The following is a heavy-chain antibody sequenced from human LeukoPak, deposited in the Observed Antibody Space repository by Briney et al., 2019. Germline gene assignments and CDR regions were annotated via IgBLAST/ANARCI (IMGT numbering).Heavy chain of an antibody. V-gene: IGHV4-4*02. CDR2: IYHSGST. Sequence: SGTLSLTCAVSGGSISSSNWWSWVRQPPGKGLEWIGEIYHSGSTNYNPSLKSRVTISVDKSKNQFSLKLSSVTAADTAVYYCARVPFTRGYYFDYWGQGTLVTVSS. CDR1: GGSISSSNW. J-gene: IGHJ4*02. CDR3: ARVPFTRGYYFDY. D-gene: IGHD3-16*01.